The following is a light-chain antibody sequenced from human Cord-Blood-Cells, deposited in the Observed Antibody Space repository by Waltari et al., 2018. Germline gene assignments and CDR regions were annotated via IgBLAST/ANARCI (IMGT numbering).Light chain of an antibody. V-gene: IGKV1-9*01. J-gene: IGKJ4*01. CDR1: QGISSY. Sequence: IQLTQSPSSLSASVGDSVTITCRARQGISSYLTWYQQKPGNTPKLLIYAASTLQSGVPSRFSGSASGTDFTLTSSSLRPEDFAAYYRQQLNSYPLTFGRGTKVEIK. CDR3: QQLNSYPLT. CDR2: AAS.